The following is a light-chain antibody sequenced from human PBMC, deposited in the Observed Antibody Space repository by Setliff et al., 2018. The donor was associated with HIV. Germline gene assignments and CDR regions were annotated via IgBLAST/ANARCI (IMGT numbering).Light chain of an antibody. V-gene: IGLV2-14*01. CDR1: SSDVGGYKY. Sequence: QSALTQPASVSGSPGQSITISCTGTSSDVGGYKYVYWYQQHPGKAPKLMIYEVSNRPSGISNRFSGSKSGYTASLTISGLQAEDEADYYCSSYTSRNTLVFGTATKGTVL. J-gene: IGLJ1*01. CDR3: SSYTSRNTLV. CDR2: EVS.